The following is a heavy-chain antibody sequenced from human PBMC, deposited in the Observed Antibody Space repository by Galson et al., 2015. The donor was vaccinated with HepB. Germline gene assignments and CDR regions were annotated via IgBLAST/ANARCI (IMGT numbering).Heavy chain of an antibody. CDR2: ISSNGGST. Sequence: SLRLSCAASGFTFSSYAMHWVRQAPGKGLEYVSAISSNGGSTYYADSVKGRFTISRDNSKNTLYLQMSSLRAEDTAVYYCVPTYCGGDCTTWGQGTLVTVSS. J-gene: IGHJ5*02. CDR1: GFTFSSYA. CDR3: VPTYCGGDCTT. V-gene: IGHV3-64D*06. D-gene: IGHD2-21*02.